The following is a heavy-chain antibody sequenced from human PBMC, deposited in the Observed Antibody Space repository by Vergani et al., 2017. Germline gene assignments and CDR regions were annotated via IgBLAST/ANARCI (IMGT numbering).Heavy chain of an antibody. D-gene: IGHD2-2*01. CDR2: INPSGGST. J-gene: IGHJ5*02. CDR1: GYTFTSYY. CDR3: ARDSRYCSSTSCYVGRDWFDP. Sequence: QVQLVQSGAEVKKPGASVKVSCKASGYTFTSYYMHWVRQAPGQGLEWMGIINPSGGSTSYAPKFQGRVTMTRDTSTSTVYMELSSLRSEDTAVYYCARDSRYCSSTSCYVGRDWFDPWGQGTLVTVSS. V-gene: IGHV1-46*01.